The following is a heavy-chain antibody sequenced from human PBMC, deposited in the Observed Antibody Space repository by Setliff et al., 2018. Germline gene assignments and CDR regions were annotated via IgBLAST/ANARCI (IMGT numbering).Heavy chain of an antibody. J-gene: IGHJ6*03. Sequence: PSETLSLTCTVSGGSISSYYWSWIRQPAGKGLEWIGHIYIGGSANYNPSLKSRVTMSIDTSKNQFSLKLNAVTAADMAVYYCAREQWLDPPGYYYMDVWAKGTTVTVSS. CDR3: AREQWLDPPGYYYMDV. CDR2: IYIGGSA. D-gene: IGHD6-19*01. V-gene: IGHV4-4*07. CDR1: GGSISSYY.